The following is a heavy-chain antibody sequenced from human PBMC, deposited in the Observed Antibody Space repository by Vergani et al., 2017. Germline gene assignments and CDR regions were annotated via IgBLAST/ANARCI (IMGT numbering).Heavy chain of an antibody. V-gene: IGHV1-69*12. CDR1: GGTFSSYA. J-gene: IGHJ3*02. Sequence: QVQLVQSGAEVKKPGSSVKVSCKASGGTFSSYAISWVRQAPGRGLEWMGGIIPIFGTANYAQKFQGRVTITADESTSTAYMELSSLRSEDTAVYYCARGTSMTTVTNDAFDIWGQGTMVTVSS. D-gene: IGHD4-17*01. CDR2: IIPIFGTA. CDR3: ARGTSMTTVTNDAFDI.